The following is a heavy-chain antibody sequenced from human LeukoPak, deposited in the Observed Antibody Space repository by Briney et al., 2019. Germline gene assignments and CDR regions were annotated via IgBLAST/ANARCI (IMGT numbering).Heavy chain of an antibody. Sequence: GASVKVSFKASEYTFTSYDINWVRQATGQGLEWMGWMNPNSGNTGYAQNFQGRVTMSRNTSISTAYMELSSLRSDDTAVYWCARSNRYSSGNWYFDLWGRGTLVTVSS. CDR1: EYTFTSYD. CDR3: ARSNRYSSGNWYFDL. CDR2: MNPNSGNT. D-gene: IGHD5-18*01. J-gene: IGHJ2*01. V-gene: IGHV1-8*01.